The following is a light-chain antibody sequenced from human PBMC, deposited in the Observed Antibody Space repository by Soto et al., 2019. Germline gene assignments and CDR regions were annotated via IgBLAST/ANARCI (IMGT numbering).Light chain of an antibody. V-gene: IGKV3-11*01. CDR3: HQRSNWPLT. CDR2: GAS. CDR1: ENVRTF. Sequence: EVVLTQSPATLSLSPGERATLSCRASENVRTFVDWYQQKPGQAPRLLIYGASNRATGIPARFSGSGSGTDFTLTISSLEPEDFAVYYCHQRSNWPLTFGGGTKVEIK. J-gene: IGKJ4*01.